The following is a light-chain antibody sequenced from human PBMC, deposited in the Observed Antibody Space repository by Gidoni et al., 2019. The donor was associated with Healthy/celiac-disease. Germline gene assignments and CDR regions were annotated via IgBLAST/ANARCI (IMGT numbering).Light chain of an antibody. V-gene: IGLV2-23*02. CDR2: EVS. Sequence: QSALTQPASVSGSPGQSITITCTGTSSDVGSYHLVSWDQQHPGKAPKLMIYEVSKRPSGVSYRFSGSKSGNTASLTISGVQAEDEADYYCCSYAGSSTFDVVFGGGTKLTVL. CDR3: CSYAGSSTFDVV. J-gene: IGLJ2*01. CDR1: SSDVGSYHL.